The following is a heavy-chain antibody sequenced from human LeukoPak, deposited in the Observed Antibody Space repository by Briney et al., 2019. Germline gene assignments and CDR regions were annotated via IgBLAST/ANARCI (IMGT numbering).Heavy chain of an antibody. CDR2: VSASGDTT. V-gene: IGHV3-23*01. Sequence: PGGSLRLSCSASGITFSSYAMSWVRQGPGKGLEWVSGVSASGDTTYYAGSVKGRFTISRDNSKNTLYLQMNSLTAEDTAIYYCAKDAGATMIIVVNYFDWWGQGTLVTVSS. D-gene: IGHD3-22*01. CDR3: AKDAGATMIIVVNYFDW. CDR1: GITFSSYA. J-gene: IGHJ4*02.